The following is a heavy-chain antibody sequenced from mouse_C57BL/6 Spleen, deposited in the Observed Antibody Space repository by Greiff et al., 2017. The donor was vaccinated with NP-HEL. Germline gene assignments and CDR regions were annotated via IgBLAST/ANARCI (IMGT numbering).Heavy chain of an antibody. V-gene: IGHV3-6*01. Sequence: DVQLQESGPGLVKPSQSLSLTCSVTGYSITSGYYWNWIRQFPGNKLEWMGYISYDGSNNYNPSLKNRISITRDTSKNQFFLKLNSVTTEDTATYYCARDPYYYGSSSVRERQDYFDYWGQGTTLTVSS. D-gene: IGHD1-1*01. CDR3: ARDPYYYGSSSVRERQDYFDY. CDR2: ISYDGSN. CDR1: GYSITSGYY. J-gene: IGHJ2*01.